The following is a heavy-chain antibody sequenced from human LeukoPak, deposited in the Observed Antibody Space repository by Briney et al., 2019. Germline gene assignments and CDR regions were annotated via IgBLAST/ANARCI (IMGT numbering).Heavy chain of an antibody. J-gene: IGHJ6*03. CDR3: ARMYNWNYYYYMDV. V-gene: IGHV3-21*01. CDR2: ISSSSSYI. CDR1: GFIFDTHD. D-gene: IGHD1-20*01. Sequence: GGSLRLSCGASGFIFDTHDMHWVRQAPGKGLEWVSSISSSSSYIYYADSVKGRFTISRDNAKNSLYLQMNSLRAEDTAVYYCARMYNWNYYYYMDVWGKGTTVTVSS.